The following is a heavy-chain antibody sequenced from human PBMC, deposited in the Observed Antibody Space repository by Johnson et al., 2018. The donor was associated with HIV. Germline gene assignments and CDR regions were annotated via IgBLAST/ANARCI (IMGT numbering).Heavy chain of an antibody. J-gene: IGHJ3*01. D-gene: IGHD2-8*01. CDR1: GFPFSSYA. Sequence: VQLVESGGRVVRPGESLRLSCAASGFPFSSYAMRWVRQAPGKGLEWVGRIKSKTDGGTTDYAAPVKGRFTISRDDSKNTLYLQMNSLKTEDTAVYYCTTARTYFWGQGTMVTVSS. CDR2: IKSKTDGGTT. V-gene: IGHV3-15*01. CDR3: TTARTYF.